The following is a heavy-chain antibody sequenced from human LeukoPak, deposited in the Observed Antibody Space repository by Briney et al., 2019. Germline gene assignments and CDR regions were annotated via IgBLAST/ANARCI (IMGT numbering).Heavy chain of an antibody. CDR2: MSGGGGNT. CDR1: GFSISSYA. J-gene: IGHJ4*02. V-gene: IGHV3-23*01. Sequence: GGSLRLSCAGSGFSISSYAMSWVRQAPGKGLEWVSGMSGGGGNTYYAESVKGRFTISRDISKNTLSLQMNSLRAEDTALYYCAKARGSSTSLSLDSWGQGTLVTVSS. D-gene: IGHD2-2*01. CDR3: AKARGSSTSLSLDS.